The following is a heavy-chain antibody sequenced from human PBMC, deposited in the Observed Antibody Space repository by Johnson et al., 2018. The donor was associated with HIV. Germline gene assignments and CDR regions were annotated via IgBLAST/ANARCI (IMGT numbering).Heavy chain of an antibody. CDR1: GFIFDDYG. V-gene: IGHV3-20*04. CDR3: TRGWGYAFDV. J-gene: IGHJ3*01. D-gene: IGHD3-10*01. Sequence: VQLVESGGGVLRPGASLRLSCEGFGFIFDDYGLNWVRQGPGKGLEWVSRINSDGSSTSYADSVKGRFTISRDNAKNTLYLQMNSLRAEDTAVYYCTRGWGYAFDVWGQGTMVTVSS. CDR2: INSDGSST.